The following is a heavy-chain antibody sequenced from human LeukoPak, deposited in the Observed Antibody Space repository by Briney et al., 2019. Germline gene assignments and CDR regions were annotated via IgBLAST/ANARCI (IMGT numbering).Heavy chain of an antibody. CDR2: IYSSGTT. V-gene: IGHV4-4*07. D-gene: IGHD2-2*01. CDR1: GGSISGYY. J-gene: IGHJ3*02. CDR3: ARGACSSTTCLASSPWGRFDI. Sequence: SETLSLTCSVSGGSISGYYWSWIRQPAGKGLEWIVRIYSSGTTNYNPSLKSRVTMSLRTSNNQFSLELNSVTAADTAVYYCARGACSSTTCLASSPWGRFDIWGQGTMVTVSS.